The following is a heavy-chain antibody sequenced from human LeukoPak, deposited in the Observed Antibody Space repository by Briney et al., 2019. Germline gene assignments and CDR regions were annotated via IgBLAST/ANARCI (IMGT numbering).Heavy chain of an antibody. CDR2: INPSSGST. V-gene: IGHV1-46*01. CDR3: ARGSTGSYYNYFDY. Sequence: GASVKVSCKASGYTFSSYYLHWVRQAPGQGLEWMGIINPSSGSTSYAQKFQGRVTMTWDTSTTTVYVELSNLGSEDTAVYYCARGSTGSYYNYFDYWGQGTLVTVSS. CDR1: GYTFSSYY. D-gene: IGHD1-26*01. J-gene: IGHJ4*02.